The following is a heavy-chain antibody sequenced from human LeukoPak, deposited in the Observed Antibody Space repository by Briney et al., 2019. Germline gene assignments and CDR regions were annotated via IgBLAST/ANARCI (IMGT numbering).Heavy chain of an antibody. V-gene: IGHV1-2*02. CDR3: AVQTTVTTFEDY. D-gene: IGHD4-17*01. Sequence: ASVKVSCKASGYTFTGYYMHWVRQAPGQGLEWMGWINPNSGGTNYAQKLQGRVTMTRDTSISTAYMELSRLRSDDTAVYYCAVQTTVTTFEDYWGQGTLVTVSS. CDR2: INPNSGGT. J-gene: IGHJ4*02. CDR1: GYTFTGYY.